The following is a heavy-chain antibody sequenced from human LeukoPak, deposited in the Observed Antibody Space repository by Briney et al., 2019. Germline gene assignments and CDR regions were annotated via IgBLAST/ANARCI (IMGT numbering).Heavy chain of an antibody. D-gene: IGHD6-6*01. CDR2: IYTSGST. CDR1: GGSISSYY. CDR3: ARHVRLLQSEYSTVNWFDP. Sequence: KTSETLSLTCTVSGGSISSYYWSWIRQPPGKGLEWIGYIYTSGSTNYNPSLKSRVTISVDTSKNQFSLKLSSVTAADTAVYYCARHVRLLQSEYSTVNWFDPWGQGTLVTVSS. V-gene: IGHV4-4*09. J-gene: IGHJ5*02.